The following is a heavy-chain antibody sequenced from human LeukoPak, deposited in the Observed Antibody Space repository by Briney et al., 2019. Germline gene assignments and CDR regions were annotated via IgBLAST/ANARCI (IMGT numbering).Heavy chain of an antibody. CDR2: ISGSGGTT. J-gene: IGHJ6*02. V-gene: IGHV3-23*01. Sequence: GGSLRLSCAASGVTLSSYAMNWVRQAPGKGLEWVSVISGSGGTTYYADSVKGRFTISRDSSKNTLYLQMNSLRAEDTAVYYCAKVSGGGLYYDGMDVWGQGTTVTVSS. CDR1: GVTLSSYA. CDR3: AKVSGGGLYYDGMDV. D-gene: IGHD1-14*01.